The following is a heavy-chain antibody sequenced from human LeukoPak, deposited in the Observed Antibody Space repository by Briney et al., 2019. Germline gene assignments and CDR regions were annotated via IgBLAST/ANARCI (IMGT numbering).Heavy chain of an antibody. CDR2: IKSDGKT. CDR3: ARAPSEIGGYYPEYFRH. D-gene: IGHD3-22*01. Sequence: GGSLRLSRAASGFSFSSYWMHWVRQAPGKGLVWVSRIKSDGKTNYADSVKGRFTISRDNAKNTVSLQMNSLRAEDTGVYYCARAPSEIGGYYPEYFRHWGQGTLVTVSS. CDR1: GFSFSSYW. J-gene: IGHJ1*01. V-gene: IGHV3-74*01.